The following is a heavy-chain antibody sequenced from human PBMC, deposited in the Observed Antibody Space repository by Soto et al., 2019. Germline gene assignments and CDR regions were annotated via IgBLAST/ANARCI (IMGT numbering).Heavy chain of an antibody. CDR1: GFTFSSYA. CDR3: ARESGGVNAFDV. J-gene: IGHJ3*01. D-gene: IGHD3-16*01. V-gene: IGHV3-23*01. CDR2: ISSSGGST. Sequence: GGSLRLSCAASGFTFSSYAMSWVRQAPGKGLEWVSAISSSGGSTYYADSVKGRFTISRDNSKNTLYLQMNSLRAEDTAVYYCARESGGVNAFDVWGQGTMVTVSS.